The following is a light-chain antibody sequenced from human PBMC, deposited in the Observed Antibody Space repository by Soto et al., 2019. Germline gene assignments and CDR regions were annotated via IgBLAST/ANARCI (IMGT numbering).Light chain of an antibody. J-gene: IGKJ1*01. V-gene: IGKV1-5*01. CDR1: QSISSW. Sequence: DIQMTQSPSTLSASVGDRVTITCRASQSISSWLAWYQQKPGKAPKLLIYDASSLESGVPSRFSGSGSGTEFTLTISSLQPDDFATYYCQQYTSFGQGTKVGIK. CDR3: QQYTS. CDR2: DAS.